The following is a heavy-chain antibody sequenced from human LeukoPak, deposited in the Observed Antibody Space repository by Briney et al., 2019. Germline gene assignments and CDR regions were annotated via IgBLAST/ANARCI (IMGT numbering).Heavy chain of an antibody. CDR2: ISYDGTNR. Sequence: GGSLRLSCAASGFTFSNYGIHWVRQAPGKGLEWVAVISYDGTNRFYADSVKGRFTISRDNSKNTLYLQMNSLRAEDTAMYYCAESISGLGAIKYYYYMDVWGKGTTVTVSS. J-gene: IGHJ6*03. CDR1: GFTFSNYG. D-gene: IGHD3/OR15-3a*01. V-gene: IGHV3-30*03. CDR3: AESISGLGAIKYYYYMDV.